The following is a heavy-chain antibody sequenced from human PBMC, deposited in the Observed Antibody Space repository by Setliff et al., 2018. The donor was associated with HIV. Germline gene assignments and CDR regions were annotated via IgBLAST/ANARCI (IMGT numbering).Heavy chain of an antibody. CDR1: DSGTYY. CDR2: VSSRGDT. D-gene: IGHD4-17*01. Sequence: PSETLSLTCTVSDSGTYYWSWIRQPAGKGLEWIGRVSSRGDTNYNHSLKSRVTMSVDTSKNQFSLKLTSVTASDTAVYYCARAAAGNTGPFDLWGQGSPVTVSS. CDR3: ARAAAGNTGPFDL. V-gene: IGHV4-4*07. J-gene: IGHJ4*02.